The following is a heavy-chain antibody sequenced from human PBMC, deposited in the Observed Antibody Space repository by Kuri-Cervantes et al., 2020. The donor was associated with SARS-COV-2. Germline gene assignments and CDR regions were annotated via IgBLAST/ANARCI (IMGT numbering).Heavy chain of an antibody. V-gene: IGHV4-34*01. J-gene: IGHJ6*03. D-gene: IGHD3-3*01. CDR3: AGGRVRSIFGVVITKYYYYYYMDV. Sequence: GSLRLSCAVYGGSFSGYYWSWIRQPPGKGLEWIGETNHSGSTNYNPSLKSRVTISVDTSKNQFSLKLSSVTAADTAVYYCAGGRVRSIFGVVITKYYYYYYMDVWGKGTTVTVSS. CDR2: TNHSGST. CDR1: GGSFSGYY.